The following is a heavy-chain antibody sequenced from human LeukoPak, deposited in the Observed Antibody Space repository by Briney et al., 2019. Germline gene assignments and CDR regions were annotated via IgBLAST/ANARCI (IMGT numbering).Heavy chain of an antibody. J-gene: IGHJ4*02. CDR3: AKTTIVVVVAASPFDY. D-gene: IGHD2-15*01. V-gene: IGHV3-23*01. Sequence: GGSLRLSCVASGFTFSSYAMFWVRQAPGKGLEWVSAISGSGGSTYYADSVKGRFTISRDNSKNTLYLQMNSLRAEDTAVYYCAKTTIVVVVAASPFDYWGQGTLVTVSS. CDR1: GFTFSSYA. CDR2: ISGSGGST.